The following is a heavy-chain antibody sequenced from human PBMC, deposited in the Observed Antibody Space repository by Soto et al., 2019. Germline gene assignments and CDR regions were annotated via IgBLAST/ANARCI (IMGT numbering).Heavy chain of an antibody. D-gene: IGHD6-6*01. V-gene: IGHV4-4*02. J-gene: IGHJ4*02. CDR1: GDSISSLEW. CDR3: ASRVGTRPF. Sequence: KTSETLSLTCSVSGDSISSLEWWTWVRQPPGKGLEWVGEISHSGSTNYNPSLKSRVSISIDKSKNQFSLKLFSVTAADTAVYYCASRVGTRPFWGQGTLVTVSS. CDR2: ISHSGST.